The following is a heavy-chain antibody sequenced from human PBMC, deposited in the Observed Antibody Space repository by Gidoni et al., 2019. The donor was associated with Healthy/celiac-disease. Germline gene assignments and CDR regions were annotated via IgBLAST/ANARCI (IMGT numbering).Heavy chain of an antibody. CDR2: ISGSGGST. Sequence: EVQLLESGGGLVQPGGSMRLSCAAAGFTFSSYAMSWVRQAPGKGREWVSAISGSGGSTYSADSVKGRFTISRDNSKNTLYLQMNSLRAEDTAVYYCAKDPPAAAGTSIFDYWGQGTLVTVSS. CDR1: GFTFSSYA. J-gene: IGHJ4*02. V-gene: IGHV3-23*01. D-gene: IGHD6-13*01. CDR3: AKDPPAAAGTSIFDY.